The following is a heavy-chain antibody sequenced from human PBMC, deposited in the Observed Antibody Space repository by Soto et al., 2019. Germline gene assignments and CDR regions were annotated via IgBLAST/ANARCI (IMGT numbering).Heavy chain of an antibody. D-gene: IGHD4-17*01. CDR1: GGSISSGGYY. CDR2: IYYSGST. CDR3: ARDTPRYGDRQPFDY. V-gene: IGHV4-31*03. Sequence: PSETLSLTCTVSGGSISSGGYYWSWIRQHPGKGLEWIGYIYYSGSTYYNPSLKSRVTISVDTSKNQFSLKLSSVTAADTAVYYCARDTPRYGDRQPFDYRGQGTLVTVSS. J-gene: IGHJ4*02.